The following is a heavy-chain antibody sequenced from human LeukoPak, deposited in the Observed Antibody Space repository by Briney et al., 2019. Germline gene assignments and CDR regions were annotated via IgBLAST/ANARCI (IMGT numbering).Heavy chain of an antibody. CDR3: ARDDQYSSSWYFDY. Sequence: ASVKVSCKASGYTFTSYGISRVRQAPGQGLEWMGWISAYNGNTNYAQKLQGRVTMTTDTSTSTAYMELRSLRSDDTAVYYCARDDQYSSSWYFDYWGQGTLVTVSS. J-gene: IGHJ4*02. CDR2: ISAYNGNT. D-gene: IGHD6-13*01. CDR1: GYTFTSYG. V-gene: IGHV1-18*01.